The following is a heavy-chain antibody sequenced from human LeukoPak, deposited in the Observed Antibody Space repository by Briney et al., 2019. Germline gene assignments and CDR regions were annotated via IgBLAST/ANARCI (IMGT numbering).Heavy chain of an antibody. Sequence: ASVKVSCKVSGYTLTELSMHWVRQAPGKGLEWMGGFDPGDGETIYAQKFQGRATMTEDTSTDTAYMELSSLRSEDTAVYYCATTYSGYDSFLDYWGQGTLVTVSS. J-gene: IGHJ4*02. D-gene: IGHD5-12*01. V-gene: IGHV1-24*01. CDR2: FDPGDGET. CDR1: GYTLTELS. CDR3: ATTYSGYDSFLDY.